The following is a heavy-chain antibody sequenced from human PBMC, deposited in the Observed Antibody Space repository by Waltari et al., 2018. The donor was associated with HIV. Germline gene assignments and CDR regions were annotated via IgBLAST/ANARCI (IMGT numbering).Heavy chain of an antibody. CDR2: IYFSGHT. Sequence: QVQLQESGPGLVKPSETLSLTCSVSGGSVRSGIYAWSWLRQSPGKGLEFIGNIYFSGHTNYHTSFNSRVSISVDTSKNEVALNLRSVTAADAAVYYCARVDSAAAGPYYFRGMDVWGQGTTVTVSS. D-gene: IGHD6-13*01. J-gene: IGHJ6*02. CDR3: ARVDSAAAGPYYFRGMDV. CDR1: GGSVRSGIYA. V-gene: IGHV4-61*01.